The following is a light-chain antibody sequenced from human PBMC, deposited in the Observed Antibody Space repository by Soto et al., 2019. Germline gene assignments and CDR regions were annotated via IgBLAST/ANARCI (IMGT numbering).Light chain of an antibody. V-gene: IGKV3-11*01. CDR2: DAS. J-gene: IGKJ4*01. Sequence: ETVLTQSPATLSLSPGERATLSCRASQSVSSYLAWYQQKPGQAPRLLIYDASNRATGIPARFSGSGSGTDFTLTISSLDPEDFAVYYCQQRSNWLTFGGGTKVDIK. CDR3: QQRSNWLT. CDR1: QSVSSY.